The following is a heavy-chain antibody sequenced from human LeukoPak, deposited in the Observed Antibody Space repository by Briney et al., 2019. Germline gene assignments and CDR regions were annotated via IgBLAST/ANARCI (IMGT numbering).Heavy chain of an antibody. D-gene: IGHD2-15*01. CDR1: GFTFSSYG. CDR3: ARDPSFLGGLYWYFDL. CDR2: IWYDGSNK. V-gene: IGHV3-33*01. Sequence: PGGSLRLSCAASGFTFSSYGMHWVRQAPGKGLEWVAVIWYDGSNKYYADSVKGRFTISRDNSKNTLYLQMNSLRAEDTAVYYCARDPSFLGGLYWYFDLWGRDTLVTVSS. J-gene: IGHJ2*01.